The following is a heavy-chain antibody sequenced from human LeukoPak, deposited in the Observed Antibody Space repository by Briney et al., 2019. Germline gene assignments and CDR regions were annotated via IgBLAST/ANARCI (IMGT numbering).Heavy chain of an antibody. CDR1: GYSFSSYG. CDR2: FNGYNGNA. J-gene: IGHJ4*02. Sequence: ASVKVSCKTSGYSFSSYGLNWVRQAPGQGLEWIGWFNGYNGNAMSTQKFQGRIIMIADTSANTGYMELRSLTSDDTAVYFCARPYCSGNKCYRLDYWGQGTLVTVSS. CDR3: ARPYCSGNKCYRLDY. D-gene: IGHD2-2*01. V-gene: IGHV1-18*04.